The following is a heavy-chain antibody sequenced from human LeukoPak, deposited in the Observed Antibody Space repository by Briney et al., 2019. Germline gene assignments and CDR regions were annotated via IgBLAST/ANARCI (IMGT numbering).Heavy chain of an antibody. CDR2: MNPNSGNT. J-gene: IGHJ4*02. D-gene: IGHD5-12*01. Sequence: GASVKVSCKASGYTFTDDGISWVRQATGQGLEWMGWMNPNSGNTGYAQKFQGRVTMTRNTSISTAYMELSSLRSEDTAVYYCARGGVATTYSDFDYWGQGTLVTVSS. CDR3: ARGGVATTYSDFDY. V-gene: IGHV1-8*02. CDR1: GYTFTDDG.